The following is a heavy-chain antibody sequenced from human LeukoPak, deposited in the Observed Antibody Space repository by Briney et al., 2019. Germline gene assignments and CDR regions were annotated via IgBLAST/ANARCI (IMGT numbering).Heavy chain of an antibody. Sequence: GGSLRLSCAASGFTFSGYWMHWVRQAPGKGLEWVANIRQDGSVKYYLDSVKGRFTISRDNVKQSLGLQMNSLRVEDTAVYYCARGPGDFDASDIWGQGTMVTVSS. D-gene: IGHD1-14*01. V-gene: IGHV3-7*01. J-gene: IGHJ3*02. CDR3: ARGPGDFDASDI. CDR1: GFTFSGYW. CDR2: IRQDGSVK.